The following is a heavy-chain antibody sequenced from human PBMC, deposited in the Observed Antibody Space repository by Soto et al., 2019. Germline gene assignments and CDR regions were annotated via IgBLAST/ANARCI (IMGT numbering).Heavy chain of an antibody. Sequence: PSETLSLTCTVSGGSISSSSYYWGWIRQPPGKGLEWIGSIYYSGSTYYNPSLKSRVTISVDTSKNQFSLKLSSVTAADTAVYYCARQLPGRYYGSGSYPFDYWGQGTLVTVSS. V-gene: IGHV4-39*01. J-gene: IGHJ4*02. CDR3: ARQLPGRYYGSGSYPFDY. CDR1: GGSISSSSYY. CDR2: IYYSGST. D-gene: IGHD3-10*01.